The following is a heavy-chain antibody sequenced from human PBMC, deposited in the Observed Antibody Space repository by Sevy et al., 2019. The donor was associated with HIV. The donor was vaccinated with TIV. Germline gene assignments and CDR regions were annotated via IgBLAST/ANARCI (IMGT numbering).Heavy chain of an antibody. Sequence: GGSLRLSCAASGFTFSSYEMNWVRQAPGKGLEWVSYISSSGSTIYYADSVKGRFTISRDNAKNSLYLQMNSLRAADTAVYYCARDGATIFGVVITIPDAFDIWGQGTMVTVSS. CDR1: GFTFSSYE. CDR2: ISSSGSTI. CDR3: ARDGATIFGVVITIPDAFDI. D-gene: IGHD3-3*01. J-gene: IGHJ3*02. V-gene: IGHV3-48*03.